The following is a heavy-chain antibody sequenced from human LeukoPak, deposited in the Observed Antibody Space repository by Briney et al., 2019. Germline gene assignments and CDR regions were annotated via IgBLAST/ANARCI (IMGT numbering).Heavy chain of an antibody. CDR2: IRYDGSEK. J-gene: IGHJ4*02. Sequence: WGSLRLSCGASGFTFSRYWMSWVRQAPGKGLEWVANIRYDGSEKYYVDSVKGRFTISRDNAKNSLYLQMNSLRAEDTAVYYCARDSSGYKVGYWGQGTLVTVSS. CDR3: ARDSSGYKVGY. D-gene: IGHD3-22*01. V-gene: IGHV3-7*01. CDR1: GFTFSRYW.